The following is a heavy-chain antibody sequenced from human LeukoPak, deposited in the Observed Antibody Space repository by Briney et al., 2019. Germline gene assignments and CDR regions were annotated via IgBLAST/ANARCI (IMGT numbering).Heavy chain of an antibody. CDR1: GFTFSSYG. V-gene: IGHV3-23*01. J-gene: IGHJ3*02. Sequence: GGLRLSCAASGFTFSSYGMSWVRQAPGKGLEWVSAISGSGGSTYYADSVKGRFTISRDNSKNTLYLQMNSLRAEDTAVYYCAKEYDILIGYYAFDIWGQGTMVTVSS. CDR3: AKEYDILIGYYAFDI. CDR2: ISGSGGST. D-gene: IGHD3-9*01.